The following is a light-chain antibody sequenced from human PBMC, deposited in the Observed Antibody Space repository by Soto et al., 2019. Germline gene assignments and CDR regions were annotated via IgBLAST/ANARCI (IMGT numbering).Light chain of an antibody. CDR1: QSISDW. Sequence: DIQMTQSPSTLTASVGGRVTITCRASQSISDWLAWYQQKPGKPPNLLIYRASFLESGVPSRFSGSGSGTEFTLSIDSLHPDDFATYYCQQYQSYSGTFGQGTKVEIK. J-gene: IGKJ1*01. CDR2: RAS. CDR3: QQYQSYSGT. V-gene: IGKV1-5*03.